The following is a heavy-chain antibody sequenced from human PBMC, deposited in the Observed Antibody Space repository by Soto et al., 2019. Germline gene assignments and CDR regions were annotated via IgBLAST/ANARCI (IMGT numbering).Heavy chain of an antibody. CDR2: INAGNGNT. Sequence: ASVKVSCKASGYTSTSYAMHWVRQAPGQRLEWMGWINAGNGNTKYSQKFQGRVTITRDTSASTAYMELSSLRSEDTAVYYCARGMTTVTAFDYWGQGTLVTLS. J-gene: IGHJ4*02. CDR3: ARGMTTVTAFDY. D-gene: IGHD4-17*01. V-gene: IGHV1-3*01. CDR1: GYTSTSYA.